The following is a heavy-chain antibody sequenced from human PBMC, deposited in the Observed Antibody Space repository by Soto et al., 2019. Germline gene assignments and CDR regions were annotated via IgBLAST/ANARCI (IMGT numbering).Heavy chain of an antibody. Sequence: VPLVQSGAEVKKPGASVKVSCKASGYTFTSYGISWVRQAPGQGLEWMGWISAYNGNTNYAQKLQGRVTMTTDTATSQAYMGLRSLRSDDTAVYYCARDGGISGSGGVYWGQGTLVTVSS. V-gene: IGHV1-18*01. CDR1: GYTFTSYG. J-gene: IGHJ4*02. CDR2: ISAYNGNT. D-gene: IGHD1-26*01. CDR3: ARDGGISGSGGVY.